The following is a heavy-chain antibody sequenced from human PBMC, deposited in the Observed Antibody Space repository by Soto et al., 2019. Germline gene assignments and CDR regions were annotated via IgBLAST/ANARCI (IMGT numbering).Heavy chain of an antibody. Sequence: SETLSLTCTVSGGSISSSGYYWGWIRQPPGKGLEWIGSIYYSGSTYYNPSLKSRVTISVDTSKNQFSLKLSSVTVADTAVYFCARRGSGSGSSYYFDYWGQGIPVT. CDR3: ARRGSGSGSSYYFDY. V-gene: IGHV4-39*01. CDR1: GGSISSSGYY. J-gene: IGHJ4*02. D-gene: IGHD3-10*01. CDR2: IYYSGST.